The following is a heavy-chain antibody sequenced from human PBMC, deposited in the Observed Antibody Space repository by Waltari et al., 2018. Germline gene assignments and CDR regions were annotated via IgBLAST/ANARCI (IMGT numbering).Heavy chain of an antibody. CDR2: IYTSGST. CDR1: GGSISSGSYY. CDR3: ARDVGYCSGGSCYPGP. Sequence: QVQLQESGPGLVTPSQTLSLTCTVSGGSISSGSYYWSWIRQPAGKGLEWIGRIYTSGSTNYNPSLKSRVTISVDTSKNQFSLKLSSVTAADTAVYYCARDVGYCSGGSCYPGPWGQGTLVTVSS. J-gene: IGHJ5*02. D-gene: IGHD2-15*01. V-gene: IGHV4-61*02.